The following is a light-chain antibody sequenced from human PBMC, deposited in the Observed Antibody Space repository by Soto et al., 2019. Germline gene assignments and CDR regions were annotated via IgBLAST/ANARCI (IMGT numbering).Light chain of an antibody. Sequence: QSALTQPASVSGSPGQSITISCTGTSSDVGDYKYVSWYQQHPDKAPKLIIFVNSNRPSGISNRFYASKSGNTASLSISGLQAEDEADYYCSSYTSTDTPCVFGTGTKLTVL. CDR2: VNS. CDR3: SSYTSTDTPCV. V-gene: IGLV2-14*01. J-gene: IGLJ1*01. CDR1: SSDVGDYKY.